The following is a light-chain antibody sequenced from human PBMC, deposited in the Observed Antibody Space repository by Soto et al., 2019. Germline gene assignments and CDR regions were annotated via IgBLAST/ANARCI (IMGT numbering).Light chain of an antibody. J-gene: IGKJ1*01. CDR2: GAS. CDR3: QQYANWQT. V-gene: IGKV3-15*01. Sequence: EIVMTQSPATLSVSPGERATLSCRASQSLSGSLAWYQHKPGQAPRLLIYGASTRATGVPARFSGSGSGTEFTLTISSLQSEDFAVYYCQQYANWQTFGQGTKVDIK. CDR1: QSLSGS.